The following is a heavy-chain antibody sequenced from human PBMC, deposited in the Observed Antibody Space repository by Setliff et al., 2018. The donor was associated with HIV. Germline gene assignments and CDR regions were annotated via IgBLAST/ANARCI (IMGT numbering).Heavy chain of an antibody. D-gene: IGHD3-9*01. CDR3: ATLSDYDILSLDL. J-gene: IGHJ5*02. Sequence: ASVKVSCKASGYTFTDYYLHWVRQSPGQGPEWMGRINPNSGGSSYAQKFQGRVTMTRDTSTSTVYMELSSLRSEDTAVYYCATLSDYDILSLDLWGQGTLVTVSS. CDR1: GYTFTDYY. V-gene: IGHV1-2*06. CDR2: INPNSGGS.